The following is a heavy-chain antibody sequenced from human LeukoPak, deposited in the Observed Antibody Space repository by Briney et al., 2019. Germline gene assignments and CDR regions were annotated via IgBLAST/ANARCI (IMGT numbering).Heavy chain of an antibody. CDR2: LSYNGST. V-gene: IGHV4-39*01. CDR3: ARGIDS. CDR1: GDSISSGRDS. J-gene: IGHJ4*02. Sequence: SETLSLTCTVSGDSISSGRDSWGWIRQSPGKGLEWIGSLSYNGSTYYNPSLKSRVIVFVDTSKSQVSLKLSAVTAADTAIYYCARGIDSWGQGTLVTVSS.